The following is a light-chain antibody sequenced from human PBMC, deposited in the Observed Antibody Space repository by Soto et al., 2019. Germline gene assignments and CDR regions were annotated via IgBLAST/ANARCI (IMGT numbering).Light chain of an antibody. CDR2: VNN. V-gene: IGLV1-40*01. CDR3: QSFDICLSGYV. J-gene: IGLJ1*01. Sequence: QSVLTQPPSVSGAPGQRVTISCTGSSSNIGAGYDVHWYQQLPGTAPKLLIYVNNNRPSGIPDRFSGSKSGASSSLAITGLQGEDAADYYCQSFDICLSGYVFGTGTKVIV. CDR1: SSNIGAGYD.